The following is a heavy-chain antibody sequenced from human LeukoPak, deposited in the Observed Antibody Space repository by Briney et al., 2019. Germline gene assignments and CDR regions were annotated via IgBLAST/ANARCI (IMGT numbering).Heavy chain of an antibody. CDR1: GYTFTSYD. CDR2: MNPNSGNT. CDR3: ARGFYDYFWGSYRYDWFDP. Sequence: GASVKVSCKASGYTFTSYDINWVRQATGQGLEWMGWMNPNSGNTGYAQKFQGRVTITRNTSTSTAYMELSSLRSEDTAVYYCARGFYDYFWGSYRYDWFDPWGQGTLVTVSS. J-gene: IGHJ5*02. V-gene: IGHV1-8*03. D-gene: IGHD3-16*02.